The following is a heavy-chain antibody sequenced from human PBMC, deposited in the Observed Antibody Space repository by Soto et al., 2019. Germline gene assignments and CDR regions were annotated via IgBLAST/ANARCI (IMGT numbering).Heavy chain of an antibody. J-gene: IGHJ4*02. CDR1: GFTFSSYV. V-gene: IGHV3-23*01. CDR2: ISGGSDST. D-gene: IGHD1-1*01. CDR3: AKVFRQGQLAYYYFDY. Sequence: GGSLRLSCAASGFTFSSYVMSWVRQAPGKGLEWVSTISGGSDSTYYADSVKGRFTISRDNSKNTLYLQMNSLRAEDTTVYYCAKVFRQGQLAYYYFDYWGQGTLVTVSS.